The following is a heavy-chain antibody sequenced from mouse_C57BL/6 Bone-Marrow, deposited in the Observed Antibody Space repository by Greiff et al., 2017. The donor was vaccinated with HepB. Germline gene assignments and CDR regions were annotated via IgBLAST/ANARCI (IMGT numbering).Heavy chain of an antibody. CDR2: INPYNGGT. J-gene: IGHJ2*01. Sequence: EVKLQESGPVLVKPGASVKMSCKASGYTFTDYYMNWVKQSHGKSLEWIGVINPYNGGTSYNQKFKGKATLTVDKSSSTAYMELNSLTSEDSAVYYCARMGYGNYKDYWGQGTTLTVSS. V-gene: IGHV1-19*01. CDR3: ARMGYGNYKDY. D-gene: IGHD2-1*01. CDR1: GYTFTDYY.